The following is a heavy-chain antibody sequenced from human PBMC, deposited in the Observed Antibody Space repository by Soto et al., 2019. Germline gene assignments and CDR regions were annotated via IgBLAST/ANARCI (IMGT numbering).Heavy chain of an antibody. J-gene: IGHJ4*02. D-gene: IGHD3-3*01. CDR1: GFTFSGFG. CDR2: LSPNGGST. V-gene: IGHV3-23*01. Sequence: EVQLLESGGGLVQPGGSLRLSCAASGFTFSGFGMNWVRQAPGKGLEWVSSLSPNGGSTYYAESVKGRFTISRDNAKNTLFLQMDSLRAEDTAVYFCAKSKDSTIFGVVIYYFDTWGQGALVTVSP. CDR3: AKSKDSTIFGVVIYYFDT.